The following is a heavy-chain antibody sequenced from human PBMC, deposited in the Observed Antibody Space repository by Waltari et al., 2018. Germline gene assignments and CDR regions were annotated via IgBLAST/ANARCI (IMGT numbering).Heavy chain of an antibody. V-gene: IGHV4-59*02. CDR1: GASVSDYY. D-gene: IGHD3-10*01. Sequence: QVQLQESGPGLVRPSETLSLPCTVPGASVSDYYWTWHRLPPGKGLEWVGTIYDSGATYYNPSLKSRLTMLMDTSKNQFSLILESVTAADRGLYYCTRGLFGRSWTPYYWGQGTLVTVSS. J-gene: IGHJ4*02. CDR3: TRGLFGRSWTPYY. CDR2: IYDSGAT.